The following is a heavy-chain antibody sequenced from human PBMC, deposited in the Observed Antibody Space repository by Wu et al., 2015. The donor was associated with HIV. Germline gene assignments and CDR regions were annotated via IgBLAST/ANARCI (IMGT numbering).Heavy chain of an antibody. D-gene: IGHD2-15*01. CDR1: GGTLSHYE. Sequence: QVQLVQSGAEVKKPGSSVKVSCKASGGTLSHYEISWMRQAPGQGLEWMGGIIPMFGTLNYAQKFKGRLTIIADEATTTGYMELSSLRSEDTAVYYCARGVVRERKFDPWGLGNPGHRLL. V-gene: IGHV1-69*12. J-gene: IGHJ5*02. CDR2: IIPMFGTL. CDR3: ARGVVRERKFDP.